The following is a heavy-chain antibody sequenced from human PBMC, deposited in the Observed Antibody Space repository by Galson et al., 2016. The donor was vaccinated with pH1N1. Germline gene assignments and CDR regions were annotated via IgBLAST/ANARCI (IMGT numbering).Heavy chain of an antibody. CDR2: FYDSGSTT. Sequence: LSLTCAVSGDSITSGYYWGWIRQAPGRGPEWIGSFYDSGSTTYYKSSLKSRVAISVDTSKNQFSLRLSSMTAADTAVYYCAKMARTSGPDSEYYFDFWGQGMLVTVSS. D-gene: IGHD1-1*01. CDR3: AKMARTSGPDSEYYFDF. CDR1: GDSITSGYY. V-gene: IGHV4-38-2*01. J-gene: IGHJ4*02.